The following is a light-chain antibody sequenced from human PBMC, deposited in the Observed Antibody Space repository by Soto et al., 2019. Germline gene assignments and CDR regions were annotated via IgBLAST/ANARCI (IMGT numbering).Light chain of an antibody. CDR3: QQYGSSLLT. J-gene: IGKJ4*01. CDR2: GAS. Sequence: ENVLTQSPGTLSLSPGERATLSCRASQSVSSSHLAWYQQKPGQAPRLLIYGASSRATGIPDRFSGSGSGTDFTLTISRLEPEDFAVYYCQQYGSSLLTFGGGTRWIS. V-gene: IGKV3-20*01. CDR1: QSVSSSH.